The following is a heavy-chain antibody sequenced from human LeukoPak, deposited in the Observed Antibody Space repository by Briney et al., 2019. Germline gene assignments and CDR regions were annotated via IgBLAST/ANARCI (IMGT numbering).Heavy chain of an antibody. CDR2: ISSDGGST. Sequence: GGSLRLSCTASGFTFSTYGMHWVRQAPGKGLEYVSSISSDGGSTYYADSVKGRFTISRDNSKNTLYLQVNSLRPDDTAVYYCVKDQSGSGRWWGQGTLVTVSA. D-gene: IGHD3-10*01. V-gene: IGHV3-64D*06. CDR3: VKDQSGSGRW. CDR1: GFTFSTYG. J-gene: IGHJ4*02.